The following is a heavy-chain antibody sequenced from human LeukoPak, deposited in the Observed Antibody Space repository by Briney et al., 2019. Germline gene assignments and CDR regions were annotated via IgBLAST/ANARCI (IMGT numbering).Heavy chain of an antibody. CDR3: AKKGATTGDFDY. CDR1: GFTFSDYY. Sequence: PGGSLRLSCAASGFTFSDYYMSWIRQAPGKGLEWVSAISGSGGDTYYADSVKGRFTISRDNSKNTLYLQMNSLRAEDTAVYYCAKKGATTGDFDYWGQGTLVTVSS. J-gene: IGHJ4*02. V-gene: IGHV3-23*01. CDR2: ISGSGGDT. D-gene: IGHD1-26*01.